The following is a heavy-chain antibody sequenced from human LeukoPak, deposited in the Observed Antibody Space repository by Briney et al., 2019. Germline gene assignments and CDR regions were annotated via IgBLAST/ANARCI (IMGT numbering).Heavy chain of an antibody. V-gene: IGHV3-74*01. J-gene: IGHJ5*02. CDR3: ARDLGSCSSTSCQTDWFHP. Sequence: PGGSLRLSCAASGFTLSTYWMHWVRQAPGKGLVWVSHTNTDGSGTSYADSVKGRFTISRDNARNTLYLQMNSLRAEDTAVYYCARDLGSCSSTSCQTDWFHPWGQGTQVTVSS. CDR2: TNTDGSGT. CDR1: GFTLSTYW. D-gene: IGHD2-2*01.